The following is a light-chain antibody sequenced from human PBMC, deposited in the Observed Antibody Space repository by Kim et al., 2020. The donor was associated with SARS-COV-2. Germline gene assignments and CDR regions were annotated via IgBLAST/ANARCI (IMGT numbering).Light chain of an antibody. CDR2: SNN. V-gene: IGLV1-44*01. CDR3: AAWDDSLNVWV. Sequence: QSVLTQPPSASGTPGQRVTISCSGSSSNIGSNTVNWYQQLQGTAPKLLIYSNNQRPSGVPDRFSGSKSGTSASLTVSGLQSEDEADYYCAAWDDSLNVWVFGGGTKLTVL. J-gene: IGLJ3*02. CDR1: SSNIGSNT.